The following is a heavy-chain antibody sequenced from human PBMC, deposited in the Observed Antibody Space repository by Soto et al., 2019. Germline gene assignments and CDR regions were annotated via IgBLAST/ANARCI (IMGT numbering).Heavy chain of an antibody. V-gene: IGHV5-51*01. J-gene: IGHJ4*02. CDR2: IYPGDSDT. CDR3: GTCSGGSFYGYGSFDY. D-gene: IGHD2-15*01. Sequence: RGESLKISCKGPGYSFTSYWIGWVRQMPGKGLEWMGIIYPGDSDTRYSPSFQGQVTISADKSLSTAYLQWRSLKASDTAMYYCGTCSGGSFYGYGSFDYWGQGTLVTV. CDR1: GYSFTSYW.